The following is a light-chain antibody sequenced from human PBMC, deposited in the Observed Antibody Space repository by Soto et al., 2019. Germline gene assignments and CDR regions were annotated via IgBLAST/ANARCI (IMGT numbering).Light chain of an antibody. Sequence: DIQMTQSPSILSASVGDRVTITCRASQNIRNWLAWYQQKPGKAPKLLIYLASSLESGVPSRFSGSGSGTEFPLTISSLQPDDFAIYYCQQYNSYSSGTFGQGTKVEIK. CDR1: QNIRNW. CDR3: QQYNSYSSGT. CDR2: LAS. J-gene: IGKJ1*01. V-gene: IGKV1-5*03.